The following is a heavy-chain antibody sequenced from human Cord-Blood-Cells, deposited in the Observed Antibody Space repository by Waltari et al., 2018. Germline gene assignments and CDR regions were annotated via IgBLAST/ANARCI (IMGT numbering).Heavy chain of an antibody. CDR2: ISSSSSYI. D-gene: IGHD5-12*01. CDR1: GFTFSSYS. V-gene: IGHV3-21*01. Sequence: EVQLVESGGGLVKPGGSLRVSCAASGFTFSSYSMNWVRQAPGKGLEWVSSISSSSSYIYYADSVKGRFTISRDNAKNSLYLQMNSLRAEDTAVYYCAREDGYNEGVDYWGQGTLVTVSS. CDR3: AREDGYNEGVDY. J-gene: IGHJ4*02.